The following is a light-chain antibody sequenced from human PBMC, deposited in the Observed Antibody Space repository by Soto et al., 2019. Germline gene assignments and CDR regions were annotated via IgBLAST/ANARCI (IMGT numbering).Light chain of an antibody. CDR2: GAS. Sequence: EIVLTQSTGTLSLSPGERATLSCRASQSVSSSYFAWYQQRFGQAPRLLIYGASSRATGIPDRFSGSGSGTDFTLTISRLEPEDFAVYYCQQYGSLSWTFGQGTKVEIK. V-gene: IGKV3-20*01. J-gene: IGKJ1*01. CDR3: QQYGSLSWT. CDR1: QSVSSSY.